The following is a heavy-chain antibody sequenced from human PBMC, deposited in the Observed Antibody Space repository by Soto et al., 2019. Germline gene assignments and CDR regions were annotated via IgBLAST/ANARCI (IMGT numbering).Heavy chain of an antibody. Sequence: ESGGGLVQPGGSLRLSCAASGFSFSSHSLNWVRQAPGKGLEWVSYISLNLQTIYYADSVKGRFTISRDNAKNSLYLQMNTLRAEDTAVYYCTRDLTGYAMDVWGQGTTVTVSS. CDR1: GFSFSSHS. CDR2: ISLNLQTI. V-gene: IGHV3-48*03. D-gene: IGHD2-2*01. CDR3: TRDLTGYAMDV. J-gene: IGHJ6*02.